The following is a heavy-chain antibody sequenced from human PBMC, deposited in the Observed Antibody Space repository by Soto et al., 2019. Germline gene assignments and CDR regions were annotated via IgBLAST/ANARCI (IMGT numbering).Heavy chain of an antibody. CDR2: ISGSGGST. CDR1: GFTFSSYA. V-gene: IGHV3-23*01. Sequence: GGSLRLSCAASGFTFSSYAMNWVRQAPGKGLEWVSVISGSGGSTYYADSVKGRFTISRDNSKNTLYLQMNSLRAEDTAVYYCAKSPMIVVVTTFDYWCQGTLVTVSS. CDR3: AKSPMIVVVTTFDY. J-gene: IGHJ4*02. D-gene: IGHD3-22*01.